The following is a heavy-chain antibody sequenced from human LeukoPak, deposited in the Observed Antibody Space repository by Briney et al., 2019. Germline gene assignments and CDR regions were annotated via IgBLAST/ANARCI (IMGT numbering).Heavy chain of an antibody. V-gene: IGHV4-59*01. CDR1: GGSISSYY. D-gene: IGHD3-3*01. CDR3: ARARGLLRFLEWNYYMDV. CDR2: IYYSGST. J-gene: IGHJ6*03. Sequence: SETLSLTCTVSGGSISSYYWSWIRQPPGKGLEWIGYIYYSGSTNYNPSLKSRVTISVDTSKNQFSLKLSSVTAADTAVYFCARARGLLRFLEWNYYMDVWGKGTTVTVSS.